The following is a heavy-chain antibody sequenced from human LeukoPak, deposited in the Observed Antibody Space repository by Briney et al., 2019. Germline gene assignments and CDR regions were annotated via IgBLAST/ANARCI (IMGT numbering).Heavy chain of an antibody. J-gene: IGHJ4*02. CDR1: GFTFSNYW. D-gene: IGHD1-7*01. CDR3: ARIRQRGTKYYFDY. V-gene: IGHV3-7*01. CDR2: IKEDGSEK. Sequence: GGSLRLSCAASGFTFSNYWMTWVRQAPGKGLEWVANIKEDGSEKYYVDSVKGRFTISRDNAKNSLYLQMSSLRAEDTAVYYCARIRQRGTKYYFDYWGQGTLVTVSS.